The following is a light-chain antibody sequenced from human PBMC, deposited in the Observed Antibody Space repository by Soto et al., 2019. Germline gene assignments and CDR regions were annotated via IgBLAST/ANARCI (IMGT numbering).Light chain of an antibody. J-gene: IGKJ3*01. CDR3: QQYGSSPEVT. Sequence: EIVLTQSPGTLSLSPGERATLSCRASQSVSSSYLAWYQQKPGQAPRLLIYGASSRATGIPERFSGSGSGTDFTLTISRLEPEDFAVYYCQQYGSSPEVTFGPGTKVDIK. CDR1: QSVSSSY. V-gene: IGKV3-20*01. CDR2: GAS.